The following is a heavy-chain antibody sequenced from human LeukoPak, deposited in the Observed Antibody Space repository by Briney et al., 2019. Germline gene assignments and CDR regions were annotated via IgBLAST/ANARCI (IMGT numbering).Heavy chain of an antibody. V-gene: IGHV4-34*01. CDR2: INHSGST. CDR1: GGSFGGYY. CDR3: ARGRSYYDSSGYYVY. J-gene: IGHJ4*02. Sequence: SETLSLTCAVYGGSFGGYYWSWIRQPPGKGLEWIGEINHSGSTNYNPSLKSRVTISVDTSKNQFSLKLSSVTAADTAVYYCARGRSYYDSSGYYVYWGQGTLVTVSS. D-gene: IGHD3-22*01.